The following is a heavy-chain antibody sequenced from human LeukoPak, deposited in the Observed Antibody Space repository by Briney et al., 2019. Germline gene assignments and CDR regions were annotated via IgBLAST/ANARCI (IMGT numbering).Heavy chain of an antibody. D-gene: IGHD2/OR15-2a*01. CDR3: AKRILDY. CDR1: GFTFGSYA. V-gene: IGHV3-23*01. J-gene: IGHJ4*02. Sequence: GGSLRLSCAASGFTFGSYAMGWVRQAPGKGLEWVSAISSSGASKYYADSVKGRFTISRDNSNNTLYLQMNSLRAEDTAVYYCAKRILDYWGQGTLVTVSS. CDR2: ISSSGASK.